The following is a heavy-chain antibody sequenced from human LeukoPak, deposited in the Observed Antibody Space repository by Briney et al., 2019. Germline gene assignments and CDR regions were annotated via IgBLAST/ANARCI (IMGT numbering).Heavy chain of an antibody. CDR3: VREGQQLENFPYYGMDV. V-gene: IGHV4-31*03. J-gene: IGHJ6*02. CDR1: GVSINTGGYY. D-gene: IGHD1-1*01. CDR2: IYYSGST. Sequence: PSETLSLTCTVSGVSINTGGYYWSWIRQHPGKGLEWIGYIYYSGSTYYNPSLKSRVTISLDTSKNQFSLQLNSVTAADTAVYYCVREGQQLENFPYYGMDVWGQGTTVTVSS.